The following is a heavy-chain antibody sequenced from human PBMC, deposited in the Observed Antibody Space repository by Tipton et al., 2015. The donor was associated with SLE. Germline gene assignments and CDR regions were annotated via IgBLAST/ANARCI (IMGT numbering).Heavy chain of an antibody. CDR3: ARAAGRDGYTSSWTPFEC. V-gene: IGHV4-59*04. CDR2: IYHSGST. Sequence: TLSLTCSVSGASISSHYWTWIRQPPGKGLEWIGCIYHSGSTYYNLSLKSRVTISVDTPKNQFSRKLNSVTAADTAVYYCARAAGRDGYTSSWTPFECWGQGTLVTVSS. D-gene: IGHD6-13*01. J-gene: IGHJ4*02. CDR1: GASISSHY.